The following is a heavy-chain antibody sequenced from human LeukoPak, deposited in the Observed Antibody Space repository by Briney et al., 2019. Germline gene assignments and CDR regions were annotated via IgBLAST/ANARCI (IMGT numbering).Heavy chain of an antibody. J-gene: IGHJ4*02. Sequence: GGSLRFSCAASGFTFSSYGMHWVRQAPGKGLEWVAFIRYDGSNKYYADSVKGRFTISRDNSKNTLYLQMNSLRAEDTAVYYCAKDSGYYDFWSGYYYFDYWGQGPLVTVSS. CDR2: IRYDGSNK. CDR1: GFTFSSYG. V-gene: IGHV3-30*02. CDR3: AKDSGYYDFWSGYYYFDY. D-gene: IGHD3-3*01.